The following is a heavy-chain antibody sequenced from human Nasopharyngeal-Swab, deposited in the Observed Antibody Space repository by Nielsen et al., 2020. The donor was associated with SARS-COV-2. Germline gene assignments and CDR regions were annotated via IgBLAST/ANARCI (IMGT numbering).Heavy chain of an antibody. CDR1: GYTIAAYG. J-gene: IGHJ3*02. CDR2: INAGNGDT. Sequence: ASVKVSCKASGYTIAAYGMYWVRQAPGQGLEWVGWINAGNGDTKYSEKFQGRLTITRDISASTAYMELSSLTSEDTAVYYCARDHLPSTAFDIWGQGTMVTVSS. CDR3: ARDHLPSTAFDI. V-gene: IGHV1-3*01.